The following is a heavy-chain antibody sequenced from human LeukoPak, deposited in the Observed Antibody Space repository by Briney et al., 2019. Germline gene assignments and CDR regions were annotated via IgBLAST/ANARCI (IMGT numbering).Heavy chain of an antibody. V-gene: IGHV4-39*07. CDR2: IYYSGST. D-gene: IGHD6-19*01. CDR1: GGSISSSSHY. J-gene: IGHJ3*02. CDR3: ARAPLPPESEAGGDAFDI. Sequence: SETLSLTCTVSGGSISSSSHYWGWIRQPPGKGVEWIGRIGSIYYSGSTYYNPSLKSRVTISVDTSKNQFSLKLSSVTAADTAVYYCARAPLPPESEAGGDAFDIWGQGTMVTVSS.